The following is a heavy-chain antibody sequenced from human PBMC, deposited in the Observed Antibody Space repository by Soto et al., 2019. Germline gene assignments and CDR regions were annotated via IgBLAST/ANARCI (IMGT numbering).Heavy chain of an antibody. V-gene: IGHV4-31*03. D-gene: IGHD6-19*01. CDR1: GGSISSGGYY. CDR3: AGQPKFIAVAGTYFDY. Sequence: SSETLSLTCTVSGGSISSGGYYWSWIRQHPGKGLEWIGYIYYSGSTYYNPSLKSRVTISVDTSKNQFSLKLSSVTAADTAVYYCAGQPKFIAVAGTYFDYWGQGTLVTVSS. CDR2: IYYSGST. J-gene: IGHJ4*02.